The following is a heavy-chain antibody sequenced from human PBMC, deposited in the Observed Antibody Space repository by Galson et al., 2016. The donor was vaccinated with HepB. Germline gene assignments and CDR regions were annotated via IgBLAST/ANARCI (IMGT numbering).Heavy chain of an antibody. V-gene: IGHV3-53*01. CDR2: VYSSGTT. D-gene: IGHD5-12*01. CDR3: ARGATYSGYTGAFDL. CDR1: GFTVSSNY. Sequence: SLRLSCAASGFTVSSNYMNWVRQAPGKGLEWVSLVYSSGTTYYPDSVKGRFTISRDTSKNTLYLQMNSLRAEDTAVYFCARGATYSGYTGAFDLWGQGTLVTVSS. J-gene: IGHJ3*01.